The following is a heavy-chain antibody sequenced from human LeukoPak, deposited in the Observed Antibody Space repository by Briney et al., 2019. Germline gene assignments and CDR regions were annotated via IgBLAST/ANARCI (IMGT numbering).Heavy chain of an antibody. J-gene: IGHJ5*02. CDR3: ARGGYYGSGNDFRFDP. Sequence: GGSLRLSCAASGFTFSSYAMSWVRQAPGKGLEWVSAISGSGGSTYYADSVKGRFTVSRDDAMNSLYLQMNFLRAEDTAVYYCARGGYYGSGNDFRFDPWGQGTLVTVSS. D-gene: IGHD3-10*01. CDR1: GFTFSSYA. V-gene: IGHV3-23*01. CDR2: ISGSGGST.